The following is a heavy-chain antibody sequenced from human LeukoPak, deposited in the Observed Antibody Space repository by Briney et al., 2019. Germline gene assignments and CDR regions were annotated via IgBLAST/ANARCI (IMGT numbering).Heavy chain of an antibody. D-gene: IGHD6-13*01. Sequence: TGGSLRLSCAASGFTFSSYWMHWVRHAPGKGPVWVSRINSDGSSTSYADSVKGRFTISRDNSKNTLYLQMNSLRAEDTAVYYCAKDRGSWYYFDYWGQGTLVTVSS. CDR3: AKDRGSWYYFDY. CDR1: GFTFSSYW. V-gene: IGHV3-74*01. J-gene: IGHJ4*02. CDR2: INSDGSST.